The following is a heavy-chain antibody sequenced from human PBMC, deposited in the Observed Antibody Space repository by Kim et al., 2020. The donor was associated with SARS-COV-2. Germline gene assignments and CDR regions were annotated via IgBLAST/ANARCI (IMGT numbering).Heavy chain of an antibody. CDR3: ARGSYNWNDAHYSMDV. Sequence: SVKVSCKTSGGTFSSYTISWVRQAPGQGLEWMGGIIPIFDTSNYAQKFQGRVTITADESTSTAYMELSSLRSEDTAVYYCARGSYNWNDAHYSMDVWGHGTTVTVSS. CDR1: GGTFSSYT. J-gene: IGHJ6*02. D-gene: IGHD1-1*01. V-gene: IGHV1-69*13. CDR2: IIPIFDTS.